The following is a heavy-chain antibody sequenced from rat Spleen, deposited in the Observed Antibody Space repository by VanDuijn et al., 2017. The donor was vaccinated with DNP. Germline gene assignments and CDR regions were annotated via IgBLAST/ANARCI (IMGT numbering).Heavy chain of an antibody. D-gene: IGHD1-12*02. CDR3: ARSQGYYYDGSYYPFAY. CDR2: IWSGGST. V-gene: IGHV2-1*01. Sequence: QVQLKESGPGLVQPSQTLSLTCTVSGFSLTSNSVHWVRQPPGKGLEWVGAIWSGGSTDYNSALKSRLSISRDTSKSQVFLKMNSLQTEDTAMYFCARSQGYYYDGSYYPFAYWGQGILVTVSS. CDR1: GFSLTSNS. J-gene: IGHJ3*01.